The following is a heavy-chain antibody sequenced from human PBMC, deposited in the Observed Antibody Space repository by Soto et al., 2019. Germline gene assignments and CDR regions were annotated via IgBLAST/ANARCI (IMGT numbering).Heavy chain of an antibody. CDR2: INPNSGGT. CDR1: GYTFTGYY. D-gene: IGHD3-3*01. Sequence: GSSVKVSCKASGYTFTGYYMHWVRQAPGQGLEWMGWINPNSGGTNYAQKLQSRVTMTRDTSISTAYMELSRLRSDDTAVYYCARGIWGYVFWSCYRADYYYGMDVWGQGTTVTVS. V-gene: IGHV1-2*02. CDR3: ARGIWGYVFWSCYRADYYYGMDV. J-gene: IGHJ6*02.